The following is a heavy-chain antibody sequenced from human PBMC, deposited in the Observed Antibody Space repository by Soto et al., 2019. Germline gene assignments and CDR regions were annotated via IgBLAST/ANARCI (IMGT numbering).Heavy chain of an antibody. Sequence: QVQLVQSGPEVKKPGASVKVSCEASGYTFTTSGISWVRQAPGQGLEWMGRISTYNGDTNSAQKFQGRVTMTADTSTGTVSMELMCLKSDDTAVYYCARQGSWPYYYYGLDVWVQGTTVTVSS. V-gene: IGHV1-18*01. CDR3: ARQGSWPYYYYGLDV. J-gene: IGHJ6*02. CDR2: ISTYNGDT. CDR1: GYTFTTSG. D-gene: IGHD1-26*01.